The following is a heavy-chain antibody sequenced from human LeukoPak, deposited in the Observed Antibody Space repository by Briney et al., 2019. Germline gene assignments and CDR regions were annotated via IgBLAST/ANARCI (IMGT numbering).Heavy chain of an antibody. Sequence: SETLSLTCAVYGGSFSGYYWTWIRQPPGKGLEWIGEINHSGNTNYNPSLKSRVTISVDKSKNQFSLKLSSVTAADTAVYYCVRDPGVFDYWGQGTLVTVSS. CDR2: INHSGNT. V-gene: IGHV4-34*01. CDR1: GGSFSGYY. D-gene: IGHD3-10*01. J-gene: IGHJ4*02. CDR3: VRDPGVFDY.